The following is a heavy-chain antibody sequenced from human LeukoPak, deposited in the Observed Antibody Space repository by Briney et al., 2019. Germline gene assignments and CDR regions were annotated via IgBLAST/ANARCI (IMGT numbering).Heavy chain of an antibody. Sequence: PEGSLRLSCAAPGFTVSSNYMIWVRQAPGKGLEWVSVLYSDGATYYADSVKGRFIISRDNSRNTLSLQMHGLRAEDTAVYYRARREINGYYLSWGKGTLVTVSS. D-gene: IGHD3-22*01. CDR3: ARREINGYYLS. CDR1: GFTVSSNY. V-gene: IGHV3-53*01. J-gene: IGHJ5*02. CDR2: LYSDGAT.